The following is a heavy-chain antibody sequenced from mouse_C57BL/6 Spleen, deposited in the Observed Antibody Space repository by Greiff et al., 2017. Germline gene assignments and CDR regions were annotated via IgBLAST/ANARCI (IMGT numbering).Heavy chain of an antibody. CDR3: ARWGDGYYAFAY. CDR2: IYPGSGST. CDR1: GYTFTSSW. D-gene: IGHD2-3*01. Sequence: QVQLQQPGAELVKPGASVKMSCKASGYTFTSSWITWVKQRPGQGLEWIGDIYPGSGSTNYNEKFKSKATLTVDTSSSTAYMQLSSLTSEDSAVYYCARWGDGYYAFAYWGQGTLVTVSA. J-gene: IGHJ3*01. V-gene: IGHV1-55*01.